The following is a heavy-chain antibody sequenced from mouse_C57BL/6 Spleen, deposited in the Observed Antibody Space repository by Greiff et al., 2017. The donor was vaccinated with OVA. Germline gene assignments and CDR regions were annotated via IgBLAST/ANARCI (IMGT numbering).Heavy chain of an antibody. CDR1: GYTFTSYW. J-gene: IGHJ2*01. Sequence: VQLQQPGAELVKPGASVKLSCKASGYTFTSYWMQWVKQRPGQGLEWIGEIDPSDSYTNYNQKFKGKATLTVDTSSSTAYMQLSSLTSEDSAVYYCARSYSNLDYWGQGTTLTVSS. V-gene: IGHV1-50*01. CDR3: ARSYSNLDY. CDR2: IDPSDSYT. D-gene: IGHD2-5*01.